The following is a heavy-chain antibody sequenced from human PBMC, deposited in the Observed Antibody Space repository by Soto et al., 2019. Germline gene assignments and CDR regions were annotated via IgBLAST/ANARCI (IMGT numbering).Heavy chain of an antibody. CDR3: ARGITMISLSFFFDY. CDR2: ISAYNGNT. CDR1: GYTFTSYG. Sequence: ASVKVSCKASGYTFTSYGISWVRQAPGQGLEWMGWISAYNGNTNYAQKLQGRVTMTTDTSTSTAYMELRSLRSDDTAVYYCARGITMISLSFFFDYWGQVNLVTVS. V-gene: IGHV1-18*01. J-gene: IGHJ4*02. D-gene: IGHD3-22*01.